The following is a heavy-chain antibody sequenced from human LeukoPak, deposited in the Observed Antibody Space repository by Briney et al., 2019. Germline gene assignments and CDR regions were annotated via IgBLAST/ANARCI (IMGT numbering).Heavy chain of an antibody. D-gene: IGHD3-10*01. CDR3: AKVWYGSGSYLPNYYYYYGMDV. CDR1: GFTYSNYA. J-gene: IGHJ6*02. Sequence: PGGSLRLSCEASGFTYSNYAMNWVRQAPGKGLEWVSAITGSGDYTYYADSVKGRFTISRDNSKNTLYLQMNSLRAEDTAVYYCAKVWYGSGSYLPNYYYYYGMDVWGQGTTVTVSS. CDR2: ITGSGDYT. V-gene: IGHV3-23*01.